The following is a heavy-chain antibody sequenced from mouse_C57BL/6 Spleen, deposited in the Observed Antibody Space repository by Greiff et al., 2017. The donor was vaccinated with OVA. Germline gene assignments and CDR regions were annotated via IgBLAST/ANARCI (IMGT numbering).Heavy chain of an antibody. D-gene: IGHD1-1*01. Sequence: EVKLVESGPGLVKPSPSLSLTCSVTGYSITSGYYWNWIRQFPGNQLEWMGYISYDGSTNYNPSLKNRISITRDTSKNQFFLKLNSVTTEDTATYYCAIYVDYWYFDVWGTGTTVTVSS. CDR1: GYSITSGYY. CDR3: AIYVDYWYFDV. CDR2: ISYDGST. V-gene: IGHV3-6*01. J-gene: IGHJ1*03.